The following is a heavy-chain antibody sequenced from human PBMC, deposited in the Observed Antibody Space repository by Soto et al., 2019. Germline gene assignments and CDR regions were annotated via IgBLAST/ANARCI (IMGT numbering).Heavy chain of an antibody. Sequence: SVKVSCKASGGTFSGYALSWVRQAPGQGLEWMGGIIPVLGIKNYAQKFQDRITIAADESTGTASLDLRDLKSEDTAIYYCARRKERSGPHYFDYWGQGSQVTVSS. V-gene: IGHV1-69*10. D-gene: IGHD6-25*01. J-gene: IGHJ4*02. CDR1: GGTFSGYA. CDR2: IIPVLGIK. CDR3: ARRKERSGPHYFDY.